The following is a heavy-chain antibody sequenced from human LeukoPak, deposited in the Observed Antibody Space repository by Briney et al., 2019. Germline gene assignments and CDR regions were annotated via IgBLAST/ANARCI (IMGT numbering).Heavy chain of an antibody. CDR2: IKSKTDGGTT. CDR3: TTSDTALVNYFDY. CDR1: GFTFSNAW. Sequence: GGSLRLSFAASGFTFSNAWMNWVRQAPGKGLEWVGRIKSKTDGGTTDYAAPVKGRFTISRDDSKNTVYMQMDRLKTEDTAVYYCTTSDTALVNYFDYWGQGTLVTVCS. D-gene: IGHD5-18*01. V-gene: IGHV3-15*01. J-gene: IGHJ4*02.